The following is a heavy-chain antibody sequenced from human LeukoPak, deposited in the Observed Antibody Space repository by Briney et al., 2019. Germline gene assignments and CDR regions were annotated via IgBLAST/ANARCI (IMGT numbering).Heavy chain of an antibody. J-gene: IGHJ4*02. CDR1: GYSISSGYC. CDR2: IYHDGRT. Sequence: AETLSLTCTVSGYSISSGYCWGWIRQPPGKGLEWIGTIYHDGRTYFNPSLKSRVTISLDTSKNQFSLKLSSVTAADTAVYHCARDMPYDSSGYDYFDCWGQGTLVTVSS. V-gene: IGHV4-38-2*02. D-gene: IGHD3-22*01. CDR3: ARDMPYDSSGYDYFDC.